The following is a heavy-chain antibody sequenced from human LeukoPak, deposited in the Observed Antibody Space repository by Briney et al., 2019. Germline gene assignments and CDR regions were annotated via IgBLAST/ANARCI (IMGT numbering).Heavy chain of an antibody. J-gene: IGHJ6*04. CDR3: AELGITMIGGV. Sequence: GGSLRLSCEDSGFTFRSYEMNWVRQAPGKGLEWIAYISSSGSTIYYADSLKGRFTISRDNAKNSLYLQMNSLRAEDTAVYYCAELGITMIGGVWGKGTTVTISS. CDR2: ISSSGSTI. D-gene: IGHD3-10*02. CDR1: GFTFRSYE. V-gene: IGHV3-48*03.